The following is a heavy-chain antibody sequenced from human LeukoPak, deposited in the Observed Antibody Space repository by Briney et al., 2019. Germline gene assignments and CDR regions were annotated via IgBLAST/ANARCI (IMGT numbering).Heavy chain of an antibody. CDR2: ISSSSSYI. V-gene: IGHV3-21*01. J-gene: IGHJ3*02. Sequence: PGGSLRLSCAASGFTFSSYSMNWVRQAPGKGLEWVSSISSSSSYIYYADSVKGRFTISRDNAKNSLYLQMNSLRAEDTAVYYCARGDQYYDILTGYFHDAFDIWGQGTMVTVSS. CDR3: ARGDQYYDILTGYFHDAFDI. CDR1: GFTFSSYS. D-gene: IGHD3-9*01.